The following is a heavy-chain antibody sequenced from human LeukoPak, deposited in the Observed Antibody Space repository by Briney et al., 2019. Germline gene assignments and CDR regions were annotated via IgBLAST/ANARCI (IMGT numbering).Heavy chain of an antibody. CDR2: IYYSGST. CDR1: GGSISSSSYY. J-gene: IGHJ4*02. Sequence: PSETLSLTCTVSGGSISSSSYYWGWIRQPPGKGLEWIGSIYYSGSTYYNPSLKSRVTISVDTSKNQFFLDLTSVTAADTAVYYCARSFTDNFFFENWGQGTLVTVSS. D-gene: IGHD1-1*01. CDR3: ARSFTDNFFFEN. V-gene: IGHV4-39*01.